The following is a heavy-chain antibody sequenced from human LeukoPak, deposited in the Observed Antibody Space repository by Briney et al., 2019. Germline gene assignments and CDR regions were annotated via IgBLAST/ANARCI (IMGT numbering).Heavy chain of an antibody. CDR3: PSGFLGGRGVAGY. Sequence: TGGSLRLSCAASGFTYSNYVMHWVRQAPGKGLVWVSRINLDGSSATYADSVKGRFTISRDNAKNTLYLQMNSLSAEDTAVYYCPSGFLGGRGVAGYWGQGTLVTVSS. CDR2: INLDGSSA. V-gene: IGHV3-74*01. J-gene: IGHJ4*02. D-gene: IGHD3-16*01. CDR1: GFTYSNYV.